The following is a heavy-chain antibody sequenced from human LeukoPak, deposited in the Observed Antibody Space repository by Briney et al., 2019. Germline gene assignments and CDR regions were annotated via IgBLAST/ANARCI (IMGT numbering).Heavy chain of an antibody. D-gene: IGHD6-13*01. CDR3: ATAYSSSWTYDY. Sequence: ASVKVSCKVSGYTPTELSMHWVRQAPGKGLEWMGGFDPEDGETIYAQKFQGRVTMTEDTSTDTAYMELSSLRSEDTAVYYCATAYSSSWTYDYWGQGTLVTVSS. CDR2: FDPEDGET. V-gene: IGHV1-24*01. CDR1: GYTPTELS. J-gene: IGHJ4*02.